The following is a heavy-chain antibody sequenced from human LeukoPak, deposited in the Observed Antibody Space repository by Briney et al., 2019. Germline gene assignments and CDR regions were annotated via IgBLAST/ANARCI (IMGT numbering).Heavy chain of an antibody. D-gene: IGHD4-23*01. J-gene: IGHJ5*02. Sequence: PSGTLSLTCTVSGGSISSGDYYWSWIRQPPGKGLEWIGYIYYSGSTYYNPSLKSRVTISVDTSKNQFSLKLSSVTAADTAVYYCARVGDYGGNEVFAAWGQGTLVTVSS. CDR3: ARVGDYGGNEVFAA. CDR2: IYYSGST. CDR1: GGSISSGDYY. V-gene: IGHV4-30-4*01.